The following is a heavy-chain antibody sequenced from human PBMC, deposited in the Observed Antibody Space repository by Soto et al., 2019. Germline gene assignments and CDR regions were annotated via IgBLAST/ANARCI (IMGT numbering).Heavy chain of an antibody. CDR3: AKSTVPRIVATSFDY. J-gene: IGHJ4*02. V-gene: IGHV3-30*18. Sequence: GGSLRLACAVSGFTFSNYGMQWVRQAPGKGLEWVAVISYDGSNNYYADSVKGRFTISRDNSKHPVYLQMNSLRADDTAVYYCAKSTVPRIVATSFDYWGQGTLVTVSS. CDR1: GFTFSNYG. D-gene: IGHD5-12*01. CDR2: ISYDGSNN.